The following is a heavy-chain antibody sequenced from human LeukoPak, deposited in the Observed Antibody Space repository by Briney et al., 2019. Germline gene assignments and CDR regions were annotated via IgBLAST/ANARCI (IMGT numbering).Heavy chain of an antibody. CDR2: NYPGDSDT. D-gene: IGHD3-10*01. Sequence: GESLKISRQASGYSLANYWIAWVRQMPGKGLEWIGNNYPGDSDTRYSPSFQGQVTISADKSTNTAYLQWSRLKASDTAMYYCARGREFHRRSFDSWGQGTLFTVSS. V-gene: IGHV5-51*01. CDR1: GYSLANYW. CDR3: ARGREFHRRSFDS. J-gene: IGHJ4*02.